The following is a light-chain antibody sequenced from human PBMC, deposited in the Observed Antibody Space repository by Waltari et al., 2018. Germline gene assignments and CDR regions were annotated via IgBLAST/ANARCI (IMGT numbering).Light chain of an antibody. J-gene: IGKJ1*01. V-gene: IGKV3-20*01. CDR2: GAS. CDR1: QSVSRA. Sequence: ELVLTQSPGTLSLSPGERATPSCRASQSVSRALAWYQQNPGQAPRLLIYGASNRATGIPDRFSGSGSGTDFSLIISRLEPEDFAVYYCQHYVSLPVTFGQGTKVEIK. CDR3: QHYVSLPVT.